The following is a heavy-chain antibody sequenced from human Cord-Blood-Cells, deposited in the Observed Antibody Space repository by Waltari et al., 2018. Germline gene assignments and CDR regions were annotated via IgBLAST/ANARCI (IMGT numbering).Heavy chain of an antibody. V-gene: IGHV3-7*01. CDR2: IKQDGSEK. CDR3: ARGLAGDDAFDI. D-gene: IGHD2-21*01. Sequence: EVQLVESGGGLVQPGGSLRLSCPASGFTFSGYWTSWVSQAPGKGLEWVANIKQDGSEKYYVDSVKGRFTISRDNAKNSLYLQMNSLRAEDTAVYYCARGLAGDDAFDIWGQGTMVTVSS. J-gene: IGHJ3*02. CDR1: GFTFSGYW.